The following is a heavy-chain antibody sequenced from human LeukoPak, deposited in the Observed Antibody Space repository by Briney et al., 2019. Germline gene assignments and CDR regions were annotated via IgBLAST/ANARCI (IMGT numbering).Heavy chain of an antibody. V-gene: IGHV3-15*01. J-gene: IGHJ4*02. CDR1: GFTFSNAW. CDR3: TTDHFSGWYDYYFDY. CDR2: IKSKTDGGTT. Sequence: KPGGSLRLSCAASGFTFSNAWMSWVRQAPGKGLEWVGRIKSKTDGGTTDYAAPVKGRFTISRDDSKNTLYLQMNSLKTGDTAVYYCTTDHFSGWYDYYFDYWGQGTLVTVSS. D-gene: IGHD6-19*01.